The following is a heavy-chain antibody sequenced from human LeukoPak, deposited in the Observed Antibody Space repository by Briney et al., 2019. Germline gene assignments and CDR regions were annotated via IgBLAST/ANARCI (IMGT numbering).Heavy chain of an antibody. D-gene: IGHD6-13*01. CDR3: ARGGSSRYTISY. CDR2: INSDGTNT. V-gene: IGHV3-74*01. J-gene: IGHJ4*02. Sequence: GRSLRLSCAASGFTFSNYWMHWVRQAPGKGLVWVSRINSDGTNTTYADSVKGRFTISRDNAKNTLYVQMNSLRAEDTAVYYCARGGSSRYTISYWGQGTLVTVSS. CDR1: GFTFSNYW.